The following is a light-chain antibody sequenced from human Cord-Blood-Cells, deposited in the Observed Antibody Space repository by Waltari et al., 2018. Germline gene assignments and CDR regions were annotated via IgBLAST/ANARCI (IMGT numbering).Light chain of an antibody. Sequence: QSALTQPASVSGSPGPSITISCTGTSSDVGSYNLVSWYQRHPGKAPKLLIYEGSKRPSGVSNRFSGSKSGNTASLTISGLQAEDEADYYCCSYAGSSTFYVFGTGTKVTVL. V-gene: IGLV2-23*01. CDR1: SSDVGSYNL. CDR3: CSYAGSSTFYV. CDR2: EGS. J-gene: IGLJ1*01.